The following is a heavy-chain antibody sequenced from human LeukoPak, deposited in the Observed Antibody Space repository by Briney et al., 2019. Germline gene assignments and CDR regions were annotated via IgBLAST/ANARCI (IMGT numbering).Heavy chain of an antibody. Sequence: SETLSLTCAVYGGSFSGYYWSWIRQPPGKGLEWIGEINHSGSTNYNPSLKSRVTISVDTSKNQFPLKLSSVTAADTAVYYYAVRTLGYCSSTSCHRAGWFDPWGQGTLVTVSS. J-gene: IGHJ5*02. CDR1: GGSFSGYY. CDR2: INHSGST. CDR3: AVRTLGYCSSTSCHRAGWFDP. V-gene: IGHV4-34*01. D-gene: IGHD2-2*01.